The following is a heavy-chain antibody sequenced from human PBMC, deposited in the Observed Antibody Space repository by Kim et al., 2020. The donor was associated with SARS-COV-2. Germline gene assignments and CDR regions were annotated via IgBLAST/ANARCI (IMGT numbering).Heavy chain of an antibody. D-gene: IGHD3-22*01. CDR3: ATDPLSYDSSGYPYPPGAFDI. CDR1: GGTFSSYT. J-gene: IGHJ3*02. V-gene: IGHV1-69*02. Sequence: SVKVSCKASGGTFSSYTISWVRQAPGQGLEWMGRIIPILGIANYAQKFQGRVTITADKSTSTAYMELSSLRSEDTAVYYCATDPLSYDSSGYPYPPGAFDIWGQGTMVTVSS. CDR2: IIPILGIA.